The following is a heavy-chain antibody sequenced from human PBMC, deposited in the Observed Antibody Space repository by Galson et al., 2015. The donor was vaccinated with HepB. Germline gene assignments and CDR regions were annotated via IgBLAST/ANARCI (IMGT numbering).Heavy chain of an antibody. D-gene: IGHD6-19*01. V-gene: IGHV3-66*01. CDR2: IYSGGST. CDR1: GFTVSSNY. CDR3: ARAILSLRIAVAGPVYGMDV. J-gene: IGHJ6*02. Sequence: SLRLSCAASGFTVSSNYMSWVRQAPGKGLEWVSVIYSGGSTYYADSVKGRFTISRDTSKNTLYLQMNSLRAEYTAVYYCARAILSLRIAVAGPVYGMDVWGQGTTVTVSS.